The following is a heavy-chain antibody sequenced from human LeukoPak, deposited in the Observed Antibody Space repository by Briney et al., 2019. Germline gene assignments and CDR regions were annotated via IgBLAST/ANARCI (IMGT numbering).Heavy chain of an antibody. Sequence: EASVKVSCKASGYTFTAYYMHWVRQAPGQGLEWMGWINLNSGGTDYAQKFQGRVTMTRDTSISAAYMDLSRLGSDDTAVYYCARVAGGDWYYFDFWGQGTLVAVSS. D-gene: IGHD2-21*02. CDR3: ARVAGGDWYYFDF. CDR1: GYTFTAYY. CDR2: INLNSGGT. J-gene: IGHJ4*02. V-gene: IGHV1-2*02.